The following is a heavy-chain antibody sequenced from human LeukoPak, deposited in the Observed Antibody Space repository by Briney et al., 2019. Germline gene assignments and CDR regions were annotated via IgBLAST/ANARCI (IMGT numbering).Heavy chain of an antibody. V-gene: IGHV1-69*04. Sequence: SVKVSCKASGGTFSSYAISWVRQAPGQGLEWMGRIIPILGIANYAQKFQGRVTITADKSTSTAYMELSSLRSEDTAVYYCATGPLGYCSSTSCYKDYWGQGTLVTVSS. CDR3: ATGPLGYCSSTSCYKDY. CDR2: IIPILGIA. D-gene: IGHD2-2*02. CDR1: GGTFSSYA. J-gene: IGHJ4*02.